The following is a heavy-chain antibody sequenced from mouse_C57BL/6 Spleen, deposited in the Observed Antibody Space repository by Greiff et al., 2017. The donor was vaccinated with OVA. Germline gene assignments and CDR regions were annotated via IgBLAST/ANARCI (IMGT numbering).Heavy chain of an antibody. J-gene: IGHJ3*01. CDR2: IWGVGST. V-gene: IGHV2-6*01. CDR1: GFSLTSYG. CDR3: ASGGHLGRGRFAY. D-gene: IGHD4-1*01. Sequence: VKLMESGPGLVAPSQSLSITCTVSGFSLTSYGVDWVRQSPGKGLEWLGVIWGVGSTNYNSALKSRLSISKDNSKSQVFLKMNSLQTDDTAMYYCASGGHLGRGRFAYWGQGTLVTVSA.